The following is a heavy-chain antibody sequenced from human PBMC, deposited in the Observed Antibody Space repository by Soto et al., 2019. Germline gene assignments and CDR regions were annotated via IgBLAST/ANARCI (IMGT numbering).Heavy chain of an antibody. CDR2: IIPIFGTA. D-gene: IGHD2-15*01. Sequence: QVQLVQSGAEVKKTGSSVKVSCKASGGTFSSYAISWVRQSPGQGLEWMGGIIPIFGTANYAQKFQGRVTITADESTSTADMELSSLRSEDTAVYYCARDYADCSGGSCEPWGQGTLVTVSS. CDR1: GGTFSSYA. V-gene: IGHV1-69*01. J-gene: IGHJ5*02. CDR3: ARDYADCSGGSCEP.